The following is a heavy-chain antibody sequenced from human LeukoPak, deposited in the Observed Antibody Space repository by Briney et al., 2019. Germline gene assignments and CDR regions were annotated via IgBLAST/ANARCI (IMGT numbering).Heavy chain of an antibody. Sequence: ASVKVSCKASGGTFSSYAISWVRQAPGQGLEWMGIINPSGGSTSYAQKFQGRVTMTRDTSTSTVYMELSSLRSEDTAVYYCAILTGNEYYDFWSGYYFMDVWGQGTTVTVSS. CDR3: AILTGNEYYDFWSGYYFMDV. CDR2: INPSGGST. J-gene: IGHJ6*02. V-gene: IGHV1-46*01. CDR1: GGTFSSYA. D-gene: IGHD3-3*01.